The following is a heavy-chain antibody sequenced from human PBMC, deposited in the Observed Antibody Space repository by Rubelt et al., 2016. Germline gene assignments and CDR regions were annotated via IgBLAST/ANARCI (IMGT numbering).Heavy chain of an antibody. V-gene: IGHV4-4*08. D-gene: IGHD3-10*01. Sequence: QVQLQESGPGLLKPSETLSLTCTVSGGSISTYYCTWIRQPPGKGLEWIGEIHPSGSTNYNPSLKSRVTISLDTSKNYLSPRLDPVTAADTEVYYCARGACPWYYGTNDYYHYWGPGSQVVVSS. CDR2: IHPSGST. CDR1: GGSISTYY. J-gene: IGHJ4*02. CDR3: ARGACPWYYGTNDYYHY.